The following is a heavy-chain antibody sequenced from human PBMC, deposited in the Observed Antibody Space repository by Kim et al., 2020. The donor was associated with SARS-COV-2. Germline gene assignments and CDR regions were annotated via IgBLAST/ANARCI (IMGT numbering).Heavy chain of an antibody. Sequence: SETLSLTCTVSGGSISSYSWSWIRQPPGKGLEWIGYIYHSGDTNYNPSLKSRVTVSVDTSKNQFSLKLRSVTAADTAVYYCASLYDTFDGFESWRQGTLVTVSS. CDR2: IYHSGDT. CDR1: GGSISSYS. J-gene: IGHJ4*02. D-gene: IGHD3-9*01. CDR3: ASLYDTFDGFES. V-gene: IGHV4-4*09.